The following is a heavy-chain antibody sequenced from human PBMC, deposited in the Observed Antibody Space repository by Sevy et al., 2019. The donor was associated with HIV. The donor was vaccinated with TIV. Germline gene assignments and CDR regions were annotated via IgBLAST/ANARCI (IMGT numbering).Heavy chain of an antibody. CDR2: LSFGCGKI. J-gene: IGHJ4*02. Sequence: GGSLRLSCAASGFDFSIYSMSWVRQAPGKGLEWVSTLSFGCGKINYADSVKGRFTISRDNSKSSGYLQMNNMRVDDTAVYYCAREGCTKPHDYWGQGTLVTVSS. D-gene: IGHD2-8*01. CDR3: AREGCTKPHDY. CDR1: GFDFSIYS. V-gene: IGHV3-23*01.